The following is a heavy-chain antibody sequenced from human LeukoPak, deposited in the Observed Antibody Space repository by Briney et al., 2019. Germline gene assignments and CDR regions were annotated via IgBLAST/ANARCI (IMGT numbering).Heavy chain of an antibody. CDR1: GGSFSGYY. J-gene: IGHJ5*02. D-gene: IGHD2-2*01. V-gene: IGHV4-34*01. CDR3: ARYGCSSTSCYGNWFDP. Sequence: SETLSLTCAVYGGSFSGYYWSWIRQPPGKGLEWIGEINHSGGTNYNPSLKSRVTISVDTSKNQFSLKLSSVTAADTAVYYCARYGCSSTSCYGNWFDPWGQGTLVTVSS. CDR2: INHSGGT.